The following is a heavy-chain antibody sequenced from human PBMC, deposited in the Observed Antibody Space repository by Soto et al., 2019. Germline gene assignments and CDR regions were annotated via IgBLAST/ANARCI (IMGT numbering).Heavy chain of an antibody. D-gene: IGHD3-22*01. CDR2: INPGNGNT. CDR3: ARGGYFDSSNYLAS. Sequence: ASVKVSCKASGYTFTSYGINWVRQGPGRGLEWMGWINPGNGNTKYSQQFQGRFIIDRDTSASTDYMELSRLRSEDTAVYYCARGGYFDSSNYLASWGLGTLVTSPQ. CDR1: GYTFTSYG. V-gene: IGHV1-3*01. J-gene: IGHJ5*01.